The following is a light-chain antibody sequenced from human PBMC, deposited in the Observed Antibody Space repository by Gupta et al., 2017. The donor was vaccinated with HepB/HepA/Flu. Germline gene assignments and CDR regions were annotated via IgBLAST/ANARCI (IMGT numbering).Light chain of an antibody. V-gene: IGLV3-25*02. J-gene: IGLJ2*01. CDR2: KDS. CDR1: ALPKQY. Sequence: SCALTPPPSVSVSPGQTARNTCSGDALPKQYAYWYQQRPGQAPILVMYKDSERPSGIPERFSGSDSGTAVTLTISGVQAEEEADYYCQSADSSGTYVVFGGGTKLTVL. CDR3: QSADSSGTYVV.